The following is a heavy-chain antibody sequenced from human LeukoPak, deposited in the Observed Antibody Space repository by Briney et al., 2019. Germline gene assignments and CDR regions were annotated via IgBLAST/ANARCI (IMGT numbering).Heavy chain of an antibody. V-gene: IGHV3-30*18. CDR3: AKDYNYYGWRGFCDY. CDR1: GFTISTYW. CDR2: ISYDGSNK. Sequence: GGSLRLSCAASGFTISTYWMSWVRQAPGKGLEWVAVISYDGSNKYYADSVKGRFTISRDNSKNTLHLQMNSLRVEDTAVYYCAKDYNYYGWRGFCDYWGQGTLVTASS. D-gene: IGHD3-10*01. J-gene: IGHJ4*02.